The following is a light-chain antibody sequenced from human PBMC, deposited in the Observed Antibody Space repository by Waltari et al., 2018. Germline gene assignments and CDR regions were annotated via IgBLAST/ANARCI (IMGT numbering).Light chain of an antibody. CDR3: CSYGGSSTFVI. Sequence: QSALTQPASVSGSPGQSITISCTGTSSDVGSFNLVSWYQQHPNKAPKLMIYQVSKRPSGLSNRFPGSKSGNTASLTISGLQAEDEAEYYCCSYGGSSTFVIFGGGTKLTVL. J-gene: IGLJ2*01. CDR1: SSDVGSFNL. CDR2: QVS. V-gene: IGLV2-23*02.